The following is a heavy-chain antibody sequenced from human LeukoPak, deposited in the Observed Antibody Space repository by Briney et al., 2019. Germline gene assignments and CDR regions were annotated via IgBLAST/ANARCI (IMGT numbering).Heavy chain of an antibody. D-gene: IGHD6-19*01. Sequence: SETLSLTCTVSGGSISSYYWSWIRQPPGKGLEWIGEINHSGSTNYNPSLKSRVTISVDTSKSQFSLKLSSVTAADTAVYYCARGGDSSGWSKGGFDPWGQGTLVTVSS. J-gene: IGHJ5*02. V-gene: IGHV4-34*01. CDR2: INHSGST. CDR1: GGSISSYY. CDR3: ARGGDSSGWSKGGFDP.